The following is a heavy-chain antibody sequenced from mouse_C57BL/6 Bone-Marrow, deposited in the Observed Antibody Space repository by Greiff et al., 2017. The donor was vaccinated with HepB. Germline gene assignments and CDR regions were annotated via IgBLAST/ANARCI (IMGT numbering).Heavy chain of an antibody. CDR3: ARDSSGSWFAY. Sequence: QVQLQQPGAELVKPGASVKLSCKASGYTFTSYWMHWVKQRPGQGLEWIGMIHPNSGSTNYNEKFKSKATLTVDKSSSTAYMQLSSLTSEDSAVYYCARDSSGSWFAYRGTGTLVTVAA. CDR2: IHPNSGST. D-gene: IGHD3-2*02. CDR1: GYTFTSYW. V-gene: IGHV1-64*01. J-gene: IGHJ3*01.